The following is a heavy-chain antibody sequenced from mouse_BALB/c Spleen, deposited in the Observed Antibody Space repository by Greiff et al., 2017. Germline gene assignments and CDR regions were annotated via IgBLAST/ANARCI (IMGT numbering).Heavy chain of an antibody. V-gene: IGHV5-9-4*01. Sequence: EVKLVESGGGLVKPGGSLKLSCAASGFTFSSYAMSWVRQSPEKRLEWVAEISSGGSYTYYPDTVTGRFTISRDNAKNTLYLEMSSLRSEDTAMYYCARGQLGLLYAMDYWGQGTSVTVSS. CDR2: ISSGGSYT. J-gene: IGHJ4*01. CDR3: ARGQLGLLYAMDY. CDR1: GFTFSSYA. D-gene: IGHD3-2*01.